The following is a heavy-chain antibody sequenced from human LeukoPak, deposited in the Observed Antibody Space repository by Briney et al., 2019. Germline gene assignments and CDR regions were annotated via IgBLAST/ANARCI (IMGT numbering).Heavy chain of an antibody. CDR3: AKDQSRDYDILTGYYPFDY. CDR2: IPYDGSNK. D-gene: IGHD3-9*01. Sequence: GRSLRLSCAASGFTFSSYAMHWVRQAPGKGLEWVAVIPYDGSNKYYADSVKGRFTISRDNSKNTLYLQMNSLRAEDTAVYYCAKDQSRDYDILTGYYPFDYWGQGTLVTVSS. J-gene: IGHJ4*02. CDR1: GFTFSSYA. V-gene: IGHV3-30-3*01.